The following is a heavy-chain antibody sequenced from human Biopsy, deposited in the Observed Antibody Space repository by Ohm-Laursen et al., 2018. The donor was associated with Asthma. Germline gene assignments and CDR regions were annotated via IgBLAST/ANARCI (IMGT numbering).Heavy chain of an antibody. V-gene: IGHV3-30*18. CDR3: AKRRGYSGHDNDY. J-gene: IGHJ4*02. CDR2: ISDDGFNK. D-gene: IGHD5-12*01. Sequence: SLRLSCAASGFTFSTYGMHWVRQAPGKGLEWVAVISDDGFNKDYEDSVKGRFNISRDNSKNTLYLQMNSLRTEDTAVYYCAKRRGYSGHDNDYWGQGTLVIVSS. CDR1: GFTFSTYG.